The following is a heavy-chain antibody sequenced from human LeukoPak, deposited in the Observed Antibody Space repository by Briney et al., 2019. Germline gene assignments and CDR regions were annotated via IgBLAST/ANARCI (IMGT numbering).Heavy chain of an antibody. CDR1: GFTFSSYG. V-gene: IGHV3-30*03. CDR2: ISYDGSNK. Sequence: PGRSLRLSCAASGFTFSSYGMHWVREAPGKGLEWVAVISYDGSNKYYADSVKGRFTISRDNSKNTLYLQMNSLRAEDTAVYYCAGEGAHGDYDYWGQGTLVTVSS. D-gene: IGHD4-17*01. J-gene: IGHJ4*02. CDR3: AGEGAHGDYDY.